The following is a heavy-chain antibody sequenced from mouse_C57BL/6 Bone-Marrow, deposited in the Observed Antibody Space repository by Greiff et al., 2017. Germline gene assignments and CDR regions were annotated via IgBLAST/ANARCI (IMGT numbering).Heavy chain of an antibody. D-gene: IGHD1-1*01. CDR3: SRQVTTVLATKYFDV. CDR2: ISGGGGNT. CDR1: GFTFSRYT. J-gene: IGHJ1*03. Sequence: DVKLVESGGGLVKPGGSLKLSCAASGFTFSRYTMSWVRQTPEKRLQWVAAISGGGGNTYYPDSVKGRFTISRDNDKNILYLQMSSLRSEDTALYYCSRQVTTVLATKYFDVWGTGTTVTVAS. V-gene: IGHV5-9*01.